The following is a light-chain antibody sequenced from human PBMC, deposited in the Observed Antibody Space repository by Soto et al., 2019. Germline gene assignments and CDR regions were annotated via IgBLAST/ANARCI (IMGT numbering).Light chain of an antibody. CDR1: QSVSSSY. CDR3: QQYGDSPPWT. V-gene: IGKV3-20*01. CDR2: GAS. Sequence: EIVLTQSPGTLSLSPGEGATLSCRASQSVSSSYLAWYQQKPGQAPRLLIYGASSRATGIPDRFSGGGSGTDFTLTISRLEPEDFEVYYCQQYGDSPPWTFGQGTKVEVK. J-gene: IGKJ1*01.